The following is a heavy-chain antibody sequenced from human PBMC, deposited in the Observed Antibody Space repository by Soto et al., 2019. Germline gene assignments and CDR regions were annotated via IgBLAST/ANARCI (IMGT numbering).Heavy chain of an antibody. J-gene: IGHJ6*02. D-gene: IGHD6-13*01. CDR2: IIPIFGTA. Sequence: GASVKVSCKASGGTFSSYAISWVRQAPGQGLEWMGGIIPIFGTANYAQKFQGRVTITADEPTSTAYMELSSLRSEDTAVYYCARDRYSSSWYWPRVYYYYGMDVWGQGTTVTVSS. CDR1: GGTFSSYA. V-gene: IGHV1-69*13. CDR3: ARDRYSSSWYWPRVYYYYGMDV.